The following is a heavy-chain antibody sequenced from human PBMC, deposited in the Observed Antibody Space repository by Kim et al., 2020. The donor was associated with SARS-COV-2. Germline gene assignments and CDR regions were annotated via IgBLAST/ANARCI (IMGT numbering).Heavy chain of an antibody. CDR3: ARALSGYDGDY. CDR2: ISSNGGST. Sequence: GGSLRLSCAASGFTFSTYAMHWVRQAPERGLEYVSSISSNGGSTFYANSVKGRFTISRDNSKNTLYLQMGSLRAEDMAVYYCARALSGYDGDYWGQEPWSPSPQ. CDR1: GFTFSTYA. D-gene: IGHD5-12*01. V-gene: IGHV3-64*01. J-gene: IGHJ4*01.